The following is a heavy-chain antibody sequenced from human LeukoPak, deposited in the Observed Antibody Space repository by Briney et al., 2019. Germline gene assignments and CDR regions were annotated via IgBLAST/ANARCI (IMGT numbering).Heavy chain of an antibody. J-gene: IGHJ4*01. Sequence: ASVKVSCKASGYTFTGYYMHWVRQAPGQGLEWMGWNNPNSGGTNYAQKFQGRVTMTRDTSISTAYMELSRLRSDDTAVYYCARGTLYSGWSYYLDNWGQGSLVAVAS. V-gene: IGHV1-2*02. CDR1: GYTFTGYY. CDR2: NNPNSGGT. CDR3: ARGTLYSGWSYYLDN. D-gene: IGHD6-19*01.